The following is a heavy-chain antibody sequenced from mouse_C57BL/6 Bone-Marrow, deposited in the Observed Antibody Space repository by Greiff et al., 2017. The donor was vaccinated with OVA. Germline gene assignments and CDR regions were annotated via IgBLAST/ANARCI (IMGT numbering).Heavy chain of an antibody. CDR1: GFNIKDDY. J-gene: IGHJ2*01. CDR3: TTELYGNYVDY. Sequence: EVKLMESGAELVRPGASVKLSCTASGFNIKDDYMHWVKQRPEQGLEWIGWIDPENGDTEYASKFQGKATITADTSSNTAYLQLSSLTSEDTAVYYCTTELYGNYVDYWGQGTTLTVSS. CDR2: IDPENGDT. V-gene: IGHV14-4*01. D-gene: IGHD2-1*01.